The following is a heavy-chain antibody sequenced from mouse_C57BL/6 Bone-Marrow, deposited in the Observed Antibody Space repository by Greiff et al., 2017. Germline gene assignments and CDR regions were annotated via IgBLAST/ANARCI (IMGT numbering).Heavy chain of an antibody. Sequence: VQLQQPGAELVKPGASVKMSCKASGYTFTSYWMPWVKQRPGQGLEWIGEIDPGDGNTNYNQKFKGKATLTVDTSSSTAYMQLSSLTSEDSAVYFCACAIYYYYSVDGYWGQGTTLTVSS. J-gene: IGHJ2*01. CDR1: GYTFTSYW. CDR2: IDPGDGNT. D-gene: IGHD1-1*01. CDR3: ACAIYYYYSVDGY. V-gene: IGHV1-50*01.